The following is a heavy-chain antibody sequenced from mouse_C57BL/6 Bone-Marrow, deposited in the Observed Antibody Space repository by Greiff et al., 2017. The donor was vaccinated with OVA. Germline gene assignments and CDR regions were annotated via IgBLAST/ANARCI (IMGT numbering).Heavy chain of an antibody. CDR1: GYTFSNYW. Sequence: VQRVESGAELVRPGTSVKMSCKASGYTFSNYWIGWAKQRPGHGLEWIGDIYPGGGYTNYNEKFKGKATLTADKSSSTAYMQFSSLTSEDSAIYYCARGDSSGYEFAYWGQGTLVTVSA. CDR3: ARGDSSGYEFAY. V-gene: IGHV1-63*01. CDR2: IYPGGGYT. D-gene: IGHD3-2*02. J-gene: IGHJ3*01.